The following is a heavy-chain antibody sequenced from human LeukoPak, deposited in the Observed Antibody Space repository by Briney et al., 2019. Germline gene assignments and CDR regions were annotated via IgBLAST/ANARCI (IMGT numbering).Heavy chain of an antibody. D-gene: IGHD3-22*01. V-gene: IGHV3-23*01. CDR1: GFTFSHYG. CDR3: ARDLRRDYYDSSGYRKSHDY. CDR2: ISGSGYST. J-gene: IGHJ4*02. Sequence: GGTLRLSCAASGFTFSHYGMSWVRQAPGKGLEWVSAISGSGYSTYYADSVKGRFTISRDNAKNSLYLQMNSLRAEDTAVYYCARDLRRDYYDSSGYRKSHDYWGQGTLVTVSS.